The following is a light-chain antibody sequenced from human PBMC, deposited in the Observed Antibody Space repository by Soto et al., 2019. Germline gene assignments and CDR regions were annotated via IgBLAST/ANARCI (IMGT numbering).Light chain of an antibody. CDR2: AAS. J-gene: IGKJ5*01. CDR3: QHLYTYPIT. CDR1: QDISTH. V-gene: IGKV1-9*01. Sequence: IQLTQSPSSLSASVGDRVTISCRASQDISTHLAWFAQKPGRAPQLLIYAASTLHSGVPSRFSGSGSGTDFTLTISSLQPEDFATYYCQHLYTYPITFGPGTRLEIK.